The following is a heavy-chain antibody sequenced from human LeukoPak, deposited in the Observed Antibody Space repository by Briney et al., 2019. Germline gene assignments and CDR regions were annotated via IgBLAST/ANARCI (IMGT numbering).Heavy chain of an antibody. J-gene: IGHJ4*02. Sequence: ASVKVSCKVSGYTLTELSIHWVRQAPGKGLEWMEGFDPEDGERVYAQKSRDRVTMTEDTSTDTAYMELSSLRSEDTAVYYCVIPKTGCSDAFNSWGQGTLVTVSS. V-gene: IGHV1-24*01. D-gene: IGHD2-8*01. CDR2: FDPEDGER. CDR3: VIPKTGCSDAFNS. CDR1: GYTLTELS.